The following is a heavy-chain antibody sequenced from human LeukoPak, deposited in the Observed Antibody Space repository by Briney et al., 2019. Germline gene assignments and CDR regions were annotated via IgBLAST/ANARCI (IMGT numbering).Heavy chain of an antibody. Sequence: ASVKVSCKASGYTFTSYYMHWVRQAPGQGLEWMGLINPSGGSTSYAQKFQGRVTMTRDTSTSTVYMELSSLRSEDTAVYYCARDESSRLFGDYPYHTDYMDVWGKGTTVTVSS. J-gene: IGHJ6*03. V-gene: IGHV1-46*01. D-gene: IGHD4-17*01. CDR3: ARDESSRLFGDYPYHTDYMDV. CDR2: INPSGGST. CDR1: GYTFTSYY.